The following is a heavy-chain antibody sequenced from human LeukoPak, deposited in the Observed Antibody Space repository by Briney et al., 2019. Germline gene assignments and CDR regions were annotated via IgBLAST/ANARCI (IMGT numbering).Heavy chain of an antibody. J-gene: IGHJ5*02. CDR2: MHYSGTT. CDR1: GGSINTSY. Sequence: SSEPLSLTCTVSGGSINTSYWSWIRQPPGKGLEWIAYMHYSGTTNYNPSLKSRIITSVDTSKNQFSLKVTSVTAADAAVYYCAKVDIHGYFDPWGQGTLVSVSS. D-gene: IGHD1-1*01. V-gene: IGHV4-59*01. CDR3: AKVDIHGYFDP.